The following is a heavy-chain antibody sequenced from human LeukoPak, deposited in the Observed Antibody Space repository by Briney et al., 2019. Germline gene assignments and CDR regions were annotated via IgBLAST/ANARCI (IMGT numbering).Heavy chain of an antibody. CDR2: INHSGST. Sequence: SETLSLTCAVYGGSFSGYYWSWIRQPPGKGLEWIGEINHSGSTNYNPSLKSRVTISVDPSKNQFSLKLSSVTAADTAVYYCAREPYYYDSSPNAFDIWGQGTMVTVSS. CDR3: AREPYYYDSSPNAFDI. V-gene: IGHV4-34*01. CDR1: GGSFSGYY. D-gene: IGHD3-22*01. J-gene: IGHJ3*02.